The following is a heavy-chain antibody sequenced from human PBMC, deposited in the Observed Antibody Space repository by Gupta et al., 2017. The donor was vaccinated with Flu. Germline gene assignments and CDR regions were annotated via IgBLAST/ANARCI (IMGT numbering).Heavy chain of an antibody. CDR1: GSTFGDYA. V-gene: IGHV3-49*03. J-gene: IGHJ3*02. CDR3: TRDGSRVDEYVEAFDI. D-gene: IGHD3-16*01. CDR2: MRSKAYGGTT. Sequence: EVQLVEYGGGLVQPGRSLRLFCTASGSTFGDYAMSWFRQAPGKGLEWVGVMRSKAYGGTTEYAASVKGRVTISSDDYKSIADLQRSSLKPDETAVYYCTRDGSRVDEYVEAFDIRFQGTMVAVSS.